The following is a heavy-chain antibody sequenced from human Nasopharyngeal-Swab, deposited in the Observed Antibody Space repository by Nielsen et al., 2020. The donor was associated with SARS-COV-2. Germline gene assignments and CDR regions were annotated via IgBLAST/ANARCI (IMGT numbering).Heavy chain of an antibody. D-gene: IGHD3-16*01. Sequence: SLKISCAASGFTFDDYAMHWVRQAPGKGLEWVSGISWNSGSIGYADSVKGRFTISRDNAKNSLYLQMSSLRAEDTALYYCAKLPEPGEDAFDIWGQGTMVTVSS. V-gene: IGHV3-9*01. CDR2: ISWNSGSI. J-gene: IGHJ3*02. CDR1: GFTFDDYA. CDR3: AKLPEPGEDAFDI.